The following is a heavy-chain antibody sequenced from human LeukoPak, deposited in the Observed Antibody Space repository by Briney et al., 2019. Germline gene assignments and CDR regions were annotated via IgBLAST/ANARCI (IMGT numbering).Heavy chain of an antibody. CDR2: IRQDGNEQ. Sequence: PGGSLRLSCAASGFTFSSYWMTWVRQAPGKGLEWVANIRQDGNEQYYMDSVKGRFTISRDNAKNSLFLQMNSLRAEDTAVYYCARAPYSGGWYLMYCGQGTLVTVSS. J-gene: IGHJ4*02. CDR1: GFTFSSYW. D-gene: IGHD6-19*01. CDR3: ARAPYSGGWYLMY. V-gene: IGHV3-7*01.